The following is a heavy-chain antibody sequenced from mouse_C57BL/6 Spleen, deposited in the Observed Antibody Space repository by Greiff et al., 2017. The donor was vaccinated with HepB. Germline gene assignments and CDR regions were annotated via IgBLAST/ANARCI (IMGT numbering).Heavy chain of an antibody. V-gene: IGHV14-4*01. CDR2: IDPENGDT. CDR1: GFNIKDDY. J-gene: IGHJ3*01. D-gene: IGHD2-1*01. CDR3: TPYGNYGAY. Sequence: EVKLVESGAELVRPGASVKLSCTASGFNIKDDYMHWVKQRPEQGLEWIGWIDPENGDTEYASKFQGKATITADTSSNTAYLQLSSLTSEDTAVYYCTPYGNYGAYWGQRTLVTVSA.